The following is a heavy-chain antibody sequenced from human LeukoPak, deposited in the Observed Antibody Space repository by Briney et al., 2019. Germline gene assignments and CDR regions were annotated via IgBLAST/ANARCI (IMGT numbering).Heavy chain of an antibody. V-gene: IGHV3-64D*06. J-gene: IGHJ4*02. CDR2: ISSNGGST. D-gene: IGHD3-10*01. Sequence: GGSLRLSCSASGFTFSRYAMHWVRQAPGKGLEYVSAISSNGGSTYYADSVKGRFTISRDNSRNTLHLQTSSLRVEDTAVYYCVKDSSSGSYFDYWGQGTLVTVSS. CDR1: GFTFSRYA. CDR3: VKDSSSGSYFDY.